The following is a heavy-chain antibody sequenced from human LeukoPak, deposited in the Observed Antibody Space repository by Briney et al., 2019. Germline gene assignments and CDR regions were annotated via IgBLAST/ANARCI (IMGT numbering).Heavy chain of an antibody. CDR2: INPNVFST. CDR1: GYTFTSHY. CDR3: ARDLLYSSSSYLDY. J-gene: IGHJ4*02. V-gene: IGHV1-46*01. Sequence: ASVKVSCKASGYTFTSHYMHWVRQAPGQGLEWMGIINPNVFSTNYAQKFQGRVTITRDTSTSTVYMDLSSLTSEDTAVYYCARDLLYSSSSYLDYWGQGTLVTVSS. D-gene: IGHD6-6*01.